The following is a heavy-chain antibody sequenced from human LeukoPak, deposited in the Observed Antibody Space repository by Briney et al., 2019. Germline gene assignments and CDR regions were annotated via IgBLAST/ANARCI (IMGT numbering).Heavy chain of an antibody. CDR3: ARILLPHPGSRYYDSSGYYSP. Sequence: SGPALVKPTQTLTLTCTFSGFSLSTSGMCVSWIRQPPGKALEWLARLDWDDDKYYSTSLKTRLTISKDTSKNQVVLTMTNMDPVDTATYYCARILLPHPGSRYYDSSGYYSPWGQGTLVTVSS. CDR1: GFSLSTSGMC. D-gene: IGHD3-22*01. J-gene: IGHJ5*02. V-gene: IGHV2-70*11. CDR2: LDWDDDK.